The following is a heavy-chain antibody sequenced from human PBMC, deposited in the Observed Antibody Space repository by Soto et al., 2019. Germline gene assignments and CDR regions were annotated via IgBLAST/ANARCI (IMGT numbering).Heavy chain of an antibody. D-gene: IGHD6-13*01. CDR3: ARGTSSWFDY. CDR2: IYYTGST. V-gene: IGHV4-59*06. Sequence: SETLSLTCTVSGGSIRNYYMSWIRQHPGKGLEWIGYIYYTGSTHYNPSLKSRVTISVDTSNNQFSLNLNSVTAADTAVYYCARGTSSWFDYWGQGTLVTVSS. CDR1: GGSIRNYY. J-gene: IGHJ4*02.